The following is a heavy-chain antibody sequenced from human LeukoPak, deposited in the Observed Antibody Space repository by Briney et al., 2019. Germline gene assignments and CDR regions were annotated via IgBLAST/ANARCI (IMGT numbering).Heavy chain of an antibody. V-gene: IGHV1-8*01. CDR3: ARMHYYDSGGSNWFDP. CDR2: MNPNSGDT. D-gene: IGHD3-10*01. Sequence: ASVKVSCKTSGYTFTNYDINWVRQATGQGLEWMGWMNPNSGDTGYAHKFQGRVTMTANTSINTAYMELSSLRSEDTAVYYCARMHYYDSGGSNWFDPWGQGTLVTVSS. CDR1: GYTFTNYD. J-gene: IGHJ5*02.